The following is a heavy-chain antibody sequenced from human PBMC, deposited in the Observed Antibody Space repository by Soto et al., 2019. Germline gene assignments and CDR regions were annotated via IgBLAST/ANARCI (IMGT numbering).Heavy chain of an antibody. Sequence: QVQLVQPGAEVRKPGASVKVSCKASGDIFTNFDFNWVRQATGQGLEWIGWMRANSGDTGHDQKFQGRVRMTMDTSMSTAYMELSSLRAEDTAVYYCARYIYGQGFQAWGQGTLVFVSS. J-gene: IGHJ5*02. CDR1: GDIFTNFD. V-gene: IGHV1-8*01. CDR3: ARYIYGQGFQA. D-gene: IGHD3-3*02. CDR2: MRANSGDT.